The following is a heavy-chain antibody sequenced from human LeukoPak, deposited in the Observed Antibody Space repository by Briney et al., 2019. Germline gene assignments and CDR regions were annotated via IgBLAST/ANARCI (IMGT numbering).Heavy chain of an antibody. Sequence: ASVKVSCKASGYTFTSYGINWVRQAPGQGLEWMGWIGAYTGDTDHARKIQGRVTMTTDTSTSTAYMELRSLRSDDTAVYYCARLDPNQITGSPGIDCWGQGTLVTVSS. V-gene: IGHV1-18*04. CDR2: IGAYTGDT. J-gene: IGHJ4*02. CDR1: GYTFTSYG. CDR3: ARLDPNQITGSPGIDC. D-gene: IGHD1-20*01.